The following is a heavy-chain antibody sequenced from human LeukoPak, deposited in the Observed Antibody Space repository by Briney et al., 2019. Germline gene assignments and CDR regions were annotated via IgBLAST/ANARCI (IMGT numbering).Heavy chain of an antibody. D-gene: IGHD1-1*01. V-gene: IGHV3-74*01. CDR1: GFTFSSYY. Sequence: GGSRRLSGSASGFTFSSYYLHWVRQDPGKGLVWVSRISNDGSSTWYADSVKGRFTISRDNAKNKLYLQMNSLRTEDTAVYYCARDSTTGIDYWGQGTLVTVSS. CDR3: ARDSTTGIDY. J-gene: IGHJ4*02. CDR2: ISNDGSST.